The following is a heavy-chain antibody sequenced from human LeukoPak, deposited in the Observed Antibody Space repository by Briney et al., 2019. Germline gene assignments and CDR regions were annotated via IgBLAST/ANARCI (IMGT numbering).Heavy chain of an antibody. CDR1: GVSICDNNFY. D-gene: IGHD3-3*01. CDR3: ARMSFAFDPSFFDY. Sequence: SETLSLTCSVSGVSICDNNFYWAWIRQPPGKGLEWIGIFYYSGGTYYNPSLQSRVTISGDTSKNLFSLHLRSATVADTAIYFCARMSFAFDPSFFDYWGHGALVPVSS. V-gene: IGHV4-39*01. J-gene: IGHJ4*01. CDR2: FYYSGGT.